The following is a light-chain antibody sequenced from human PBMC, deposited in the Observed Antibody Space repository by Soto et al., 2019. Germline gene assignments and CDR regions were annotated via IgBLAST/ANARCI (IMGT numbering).Light chain of an antibody. CDR1: QSVSSSY. CDR3: KQYGSSPLT. J-gene: IGKJ1*01. Sequence: EIVLTQSPGTLSLSPGERATLSCRASQSVSSSYLAWYQQKPGQAPRLLIYGASSRATGIPDRFSGSGSGTDFTLNISRLEPEDFAVYYCKQYGSSPLTFGQGTKVAIK. CDR2: GAS. V-gene: IGKV3-20*01.